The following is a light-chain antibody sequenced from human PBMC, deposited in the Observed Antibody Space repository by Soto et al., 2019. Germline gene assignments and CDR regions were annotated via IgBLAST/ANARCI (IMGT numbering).Light chain of an antibody. Sequence: QAVVTQEPSLTVSPGVTVALACGSSTGAVTSGHYPYWFQQKPGQAPRTLIYDTSNKHSWTPARFSGSLLGGKAALTLSGAQPEDEAEYYCLLSYSGANVVFGGGTKVTV. J-gene: IGLJ2*01. CDR1: TGAVTSGHY. CDR2: DTS. V-gene: IGLV7-46*01. CDR3: LLSYSGANVV.